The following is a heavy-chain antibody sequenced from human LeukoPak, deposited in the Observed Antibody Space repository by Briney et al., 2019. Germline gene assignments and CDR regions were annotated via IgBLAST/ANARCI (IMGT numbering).Heavy chain of an antibody. CDR3: ARYHKLDYDILTGYYKNWFDP. Sequence: GASVKLSCNAAGYTFTSCGISWVRQAPAQGHEWMGWISAYNGNTNYAQKLQGRVTMTTDTSTSTAYMELRSLRSDDTAVDYCARYHKLDYDILTGYYKNWFDPWGQGTLVTVSS. V-gene: IGHV1-18*01. CDR1: GYTFTSCG. J-gene: IGHJ5*02. CDR2: ISAYNGNT. D-gene: IGHD3-9*01.